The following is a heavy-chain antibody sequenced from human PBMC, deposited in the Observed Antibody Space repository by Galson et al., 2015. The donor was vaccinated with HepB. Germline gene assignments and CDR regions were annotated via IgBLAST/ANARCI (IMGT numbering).Heavy chain of an antibody. J-gene: IGHJ6*03. Sequence: SVKVSCKVSGYTLTELSMHWVRQAPGKGLEWMGGFDPEDGETIYAQKFQGRVTMTEDTSTDTAYMELSSLRSEDTAVYYCATCTFLQPYMDVWGKGTTVTVSS. CDR3: ATCTFLQPYMDV. D-gene: IGHD1-1*01. CDR1: GYTLTELS. V-gene: IGHV1-24*01. CDR2: FDPEDGET.